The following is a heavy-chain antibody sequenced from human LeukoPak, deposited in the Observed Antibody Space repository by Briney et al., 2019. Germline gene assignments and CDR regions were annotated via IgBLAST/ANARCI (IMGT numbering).Heavy chain of an antibody. CDR2: ISGSGGST. CDR1: GFTFSSYA. CDR3: AKGPIVVVIPYSFDY. Sequence: GGSLRLSCAASGFTFSSYAMSWVRQAPGKGLEWVSAISGSGGSTYYADSVKGRFTISRDNSKNTLYLQMNSLRAEDTAVYYCAKGPIVVVIPYSFDYWGQGTLVTVSS. V-gene: IGHV3-23*01. J-gene: IGHJ4*02. D-gene: IGHD3-22*01.